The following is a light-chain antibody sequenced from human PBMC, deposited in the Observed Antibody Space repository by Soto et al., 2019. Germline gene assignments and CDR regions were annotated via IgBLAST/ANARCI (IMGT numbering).Light chain of an antibody. Sequence: EIVLTQSPATLSLSPGERVTLSCRASQSVSNYLAWYQQKPGQAPRLLVSAASNRATGIPDRFRGSGSGTDFTLTISRLEPEDFAVYYCQQYGGSPRTFGQGTKVDIK. V-gene: IGKV3-20*01. CDR1: QSVSNY. CDR3: QQYGGSPRT. CDR2: AAS. J-gene: IGKJ1*01.